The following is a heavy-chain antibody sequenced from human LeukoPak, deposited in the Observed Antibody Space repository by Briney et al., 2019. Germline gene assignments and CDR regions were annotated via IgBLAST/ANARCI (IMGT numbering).Heavy chain of an antibody. CDR1: GYTFTGYY. J-gene: IGHJ4*02. CDR2: INPNSGGT. CDR3: ARVHPGIQLWPRIDY. V-gene: IGHV1-2*02. Sequence: ASVKVSCKASGYTFTGYYMHWVRQAPGQGLEWMGWINPNSGGTNYAQKFQGRVTMTRDTSISTAYMELSRLRSDDTAVYYCARVHPGIQLWPRIDYWGQGTLVTVSS. D-gene: IGHD5-18*01.